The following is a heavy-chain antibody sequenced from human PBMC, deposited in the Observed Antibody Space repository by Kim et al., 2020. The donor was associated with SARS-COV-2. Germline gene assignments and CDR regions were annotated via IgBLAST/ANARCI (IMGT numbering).Heavy chain of an antibody. D-gene: IGHD6-6*01. Sequence: SQTLSLTCAISGDSVSSNSAAWNWIRQSPSRGLEWLGRTYYRSKWYNDYAVSVKSRITINPDTSKNQFSLQLNSVTPEDTAVYYCARGRVSSSGKPGYGMDVWGQGTTVTVSS. CDR3: ARGRVSSSGKPGYGMDV. CDR2: TYYRSKWYN. V-gene: IGHV6-1*01. J-gene: IGHJ6*02. CDR1: GDSVSSNSAA.